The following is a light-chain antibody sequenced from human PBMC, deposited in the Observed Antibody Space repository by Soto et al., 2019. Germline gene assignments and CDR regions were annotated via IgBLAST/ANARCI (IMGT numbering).Light chain of an antibody. V-gene: IGKV3-15*01. CDR3: QQYNNWVRT. Sequence: EIVMTQSPATLSVSPGERATLSCRASQSVSSNLAWYQQKPGQAPRLLIYGASTRATGIPARFSGSGFGTEFTLTISSLQSEDFAVYYCQQYNNWVRTFRQGTKVEIK. CDR1: QSVSSN. CDR2: GAS. J-gene: IGKJ1*01.